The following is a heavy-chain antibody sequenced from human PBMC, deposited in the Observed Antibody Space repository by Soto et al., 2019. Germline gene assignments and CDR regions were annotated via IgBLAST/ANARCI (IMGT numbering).Heavy chain of an antibody. Sequence: QVQLVQSGAEVKKPGASVKVSCKTSGYTFTNYDINWMRQATGQGLEWLGWMSPNNGDTGYAQNIQDRITLTRDTSISTAYMELSSLTSEDTAVYFCARNRWGTVDFDYWGQGTLVTVSS. D-gene: IGHD1-7*01. CDR3: ARNRWGTVDFDY. CDR1: GYTFTNYD. J-gene: IGHJ4*02. V-gene: IGHV1-8*01. CDR2: MSPNNGDT.